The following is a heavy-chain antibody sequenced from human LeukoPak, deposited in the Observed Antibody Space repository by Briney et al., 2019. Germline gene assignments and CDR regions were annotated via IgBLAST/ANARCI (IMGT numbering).Heavy chain of an antibody. CDR1: GFTFSSYA. Sequence: GGSLRLSCAASGFTFSSYAIHWVRQAPGKGLEWVAVISYDGSNKYYADSVKGRFTISRDNSKNTLYLQMNSLRAEDTAVYYCATIDYYDSSGYQDVFDIWGQGTMVTVSS. D-gene: IGHD3-22*01. J-gene: IGHJ3*02. CDR2: ISYDGSNK. CDR3: ATIDYYDSSGYQDVFDI. V-gene: IGHV3-30-3*01.